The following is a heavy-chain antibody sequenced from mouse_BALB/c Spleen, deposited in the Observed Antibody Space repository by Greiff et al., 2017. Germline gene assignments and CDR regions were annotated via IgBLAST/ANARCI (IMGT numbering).Heavy chain of an antibody. V-gene: IGHV7-1*02. CDR1: GFTFSDFY. Sequence: EVLLVESGGGLVQPGGSLRLSCATSGFTFSDFYMEWVRQPPGKRLEWIAASRNNANDYTTEYSASVKGLFIVSRDTSQIIIYLQINALRAEDTAIYYCARDKDYDYWYFDVWGAGTTVTVSS. J-gene: IGHJ1*01. CDR3: ARDKDYDYWYFDV. CDR2: SRNNANDYTT. D-gene: IGHD2-4*01.